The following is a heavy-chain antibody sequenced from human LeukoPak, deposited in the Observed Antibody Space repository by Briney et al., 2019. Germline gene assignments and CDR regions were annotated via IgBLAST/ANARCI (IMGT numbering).Heavy chain of an antibody. J-gene: IGHJ4*02. CDR3: GRRNGVLIDY. V-gene: IGHV5-51*01. D-gene: IGHD2-8*01. CDR2: IYPGDSDT. CDR1: GYSFTSYW. Sequence: GESLKIPCKGSGYSFTSYWIGWVRQLPGKGLEWMGIIYPGDSDTRYSPSFQGQVTVSADKSISTAYLQWSSLKASDTAMYYCGRRNGVLIDYWGQGTLVTVSS.